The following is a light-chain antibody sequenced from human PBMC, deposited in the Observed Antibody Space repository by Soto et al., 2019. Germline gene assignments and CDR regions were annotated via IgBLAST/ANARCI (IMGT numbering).Light chain of an antibody. CDR2: DAS. Sequence: EIVLTQSPATLSLSPGERATLSCRASQSVSSYLAWYQQKPGQAPRPLIYDASNRATGIPARFSGSGYGTDFTLTISSLEPEDFAVYYCQQRSNWPPYTFGQGTKLEIK. J-gene: IGKJ2*01. V-gene: IGKV3-11*01. CDR3: QQRSNWPPYT. CDR1: QSVSSY.